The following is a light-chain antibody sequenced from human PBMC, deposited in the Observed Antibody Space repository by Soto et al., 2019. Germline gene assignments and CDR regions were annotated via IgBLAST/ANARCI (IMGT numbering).Light chain of an antibody. CDR3: SSYAGSYTRV. J-gene: IGLJ1*01. V-gene: IGLV2-8*01. CDR2: EVT. CDR1: SRDVGGYNS. Sequence: QSVLTQPPSASGSPGQSVTISCTGTSRDVGGYNSVSWYQQHPGKAPKLMIYEVTKRPSGVPDRFSGSKSGNTASLTVSGLPAEDEADYYCSSYAGSYTRVFGTGTKVTVL.